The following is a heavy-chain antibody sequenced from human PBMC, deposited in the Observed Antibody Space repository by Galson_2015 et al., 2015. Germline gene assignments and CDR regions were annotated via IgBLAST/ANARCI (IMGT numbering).Heavy chain of an antibody. CDR1: GFTFSSYA. CDR2: ISGSGGST. V-gene: IGHV3-23*01. J-gene: IGHJ4*02. Sequence: SLRLSCAASGFTFSSYAMSWVRQAPGKGLEWVSAISGSGGSTYYADSVKGRFTISRDNSKNTLYLQMNSLRAEDTAVYYCAKVGAIPGGYMIVVVRGYYFDYWGQGTLVTVSS. D-gene: IGHD3-22*01. CDR3: AKVGAIPGGYMIVVVRGYYFDY.